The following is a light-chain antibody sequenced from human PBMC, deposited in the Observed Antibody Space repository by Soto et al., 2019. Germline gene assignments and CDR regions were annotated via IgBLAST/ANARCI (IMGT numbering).Light chain of an antibody. V-gene: IGKV1-27*01. Sequence: DIQMTQSPSSLSASVGDRVTITCRASQDISNYLAWYQQKPGKVPKLLIYAASTLQSGVPSRFSGSGSGTDFTLIISSLQPEDVATYYCQNYNSAPFTFGPGTKVDI. J-gene: IGKJ3*01. CDR3: QNYNSAPFT. CDR2: AAS. CDR1: QDISNY.